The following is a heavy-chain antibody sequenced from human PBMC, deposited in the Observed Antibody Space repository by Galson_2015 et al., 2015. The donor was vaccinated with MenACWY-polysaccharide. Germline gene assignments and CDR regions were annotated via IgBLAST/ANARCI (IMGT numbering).Heavy chain of an antibody. J-gene: IGHJ4*02. CDR2: LFFDGTT. V-gene: IGHV4-31*03. Sequence: TLSLTCTLSRGSIGSGGYYWNWLRHHPGKGLEWLGDLFFDGTTNYNPSLQSRIYISEAPSNNQFSLTLTSVTAADTAVYYCARGRGKYFGSGTPSYFDFWGQGIQVTVSS. CDR1: RGSIGSGGYY. D-gene: IGHD3-10*01. CDR3: ARGRGKYFGSGTPSYFDF.